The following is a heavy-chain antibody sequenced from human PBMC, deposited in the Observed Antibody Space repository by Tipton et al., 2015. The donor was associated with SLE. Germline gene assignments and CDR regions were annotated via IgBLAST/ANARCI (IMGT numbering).Heavy chain of an antibody. CDR1: GYTFTGYY. CDR3: AREWGAGYSSGWYGDDAFDI. V-gene: IGHV1-2*06. D-gene: IGHD6-19*01. CDR2: INPNSGGT. J-gene: IGHJ3*02. Sequence: VQLVQSGPEVKKPGASVKVSCKASGYTFTGYYMHWVRQAPGQGLEWMGRINPNSGGTNYAQKFQGRVTMTRDTSISTAYMELSRLRADDTAVYYCAREWGAGYSSGWYGDDAFDIWGQGTMVTVSS.